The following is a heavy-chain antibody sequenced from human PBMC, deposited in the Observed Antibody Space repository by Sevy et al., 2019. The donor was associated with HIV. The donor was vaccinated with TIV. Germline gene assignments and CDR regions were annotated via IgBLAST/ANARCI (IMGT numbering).Heavy chain of an antibody. D-gene: IGHD3-22*01. CDR1: GFTFSSYA. Sequence: GGSLRLSCAASGFTFSSYARHWVRQAPGKGLEWVAVISYDGSNKYYADSVKGRFTISRDNSKNTLYLQMNSLRAEDTAVYYCARDQYYDSSGSPYFDYWGQGTLVIVSS. J-gene: IGHJ4*02. CDR3: ARDQYYDSSGSPYFDY. V-gene: IGHV3-30-3*01. CDR2: ISYDGSNK.